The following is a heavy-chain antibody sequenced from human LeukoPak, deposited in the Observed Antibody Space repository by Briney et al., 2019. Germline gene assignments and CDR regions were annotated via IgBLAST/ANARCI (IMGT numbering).Heavy chain of an antibody. CDR1: GYSFTNYW. J-gene: IGHJ1*01. CDR2: IYPGDSDT. Sequence: PGESLKISCKGFGYSFTNYWIAWVRQMPGKGLEWMGIIYPGDSDTRYSPSFQGQVTISADKSISTAYLQWSSLKASDTAMYFCATYAGSYSKYFQHWGQGTLVTVSS. D-gene: IGHD3-10*01. CDR3: ATYAGSYSKYFQH. V-gene: IGHV5-51*01.